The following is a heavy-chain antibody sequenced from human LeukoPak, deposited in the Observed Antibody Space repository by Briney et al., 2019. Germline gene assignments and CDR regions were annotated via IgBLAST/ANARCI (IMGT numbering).Heavy chain of an antibody. CDR3: ARDRYDTYYYDSSGYR. CDR2: INSDGSST. J-gene: IGHJ4*02. V-gene: IGHV3-74*03. D-gene: IGHD3-22*01. Sequence: PGGSLRLSCAASGFIFNSYAMHWVRQAPGKGLVWVSRINSDGSSTTYADSVKGRFTISRDNAKNTLYLQMNSLRAEDTAVYYCARDRYDTYYYDSSGYRWGQGTLVTVSS. CDR1: GFIFNSYA.